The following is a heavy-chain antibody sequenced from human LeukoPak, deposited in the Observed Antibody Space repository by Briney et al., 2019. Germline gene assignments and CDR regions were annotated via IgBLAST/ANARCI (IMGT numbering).Heavy chain of an antibody. V-gene: IGHV1-2*06. Sequence: ASVKVSCKASGYTFTGYYMHWVRQAPGQGLEWMGRINPNSGGTNYAQKFQGRVTMTRDTSISTAYMELSRVRSDDTAVYYCARGTTSPMIVVVNPFDYWGQGTLVTVSS. D-gene: IGHD3-22*01. CDR1: GYTFTGYY. J-gene: IGHJ4*02. CDR3: ARGTTSPMIVVVNPFDY. CDR2: INPNSGGT.